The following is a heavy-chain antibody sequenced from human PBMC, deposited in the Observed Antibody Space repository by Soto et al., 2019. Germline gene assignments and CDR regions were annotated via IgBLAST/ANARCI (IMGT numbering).Heavy chain of an antibody. J-gene: IGHJ6*02. D-gene: IGHD3-9*01. CDR2: IWYDGSNK. CDR1: GFTFSSYG. V-gene: IGHV3-33*01. Sequence: QVQLVESGGGVVQPGRSLRLSCAASGFTFSSYGMHWVRQAPGKGLEWVAVIWYDGSNKYYADSVKGRFTISRDNSKNTLYMKMNSMRAEDTAVYYCARTFYDILTVSDYYGMDVWGQGTTVTVSS. CDR3: ARTFYDILTVSDYYGMDV.